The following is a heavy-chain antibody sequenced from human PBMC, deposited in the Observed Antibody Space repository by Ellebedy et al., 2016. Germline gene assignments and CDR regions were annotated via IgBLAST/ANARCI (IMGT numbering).Heavy chain of an antibody. D-gene: IGHD5-18*01. CDR3: AKASSGYSYGFSAFDI. CDR2: ISSSSTYT. J-gene: IGHJ3*02. CDR1: GLIFSDYY. Sequence: GESLKISCAASGLIFSDYYMSWIRQAPGKGLEWVSYISSSSTYTNYADSVKGRFTISRDNAKNSLYLQMNSLRAEDTALYYCAKASSGYSYGFSAFDIWGQGTMVTVSS. V-gene: IGHV3-11*05.